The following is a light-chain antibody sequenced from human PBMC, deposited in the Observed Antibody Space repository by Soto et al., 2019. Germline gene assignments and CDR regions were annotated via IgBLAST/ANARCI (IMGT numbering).Light chain of an antibody. V-gene: IGLV2-11*01. Sequence: QSALTQPPSVSGSPGQSVAISCTGTSSDVGAYNYVFWYQHHPGKAPKLIIFDVNKRPSGVPDRFSGSKSGNTASLTISGLQPYDGADYHCCSFAGPNNFPLYVFGTGTKLTVL. CDR3: CSFAGPNNFPLYV. CDR1: SSDVGAYNY. J-gene: IGLJ1*01. CDR2: DVN.